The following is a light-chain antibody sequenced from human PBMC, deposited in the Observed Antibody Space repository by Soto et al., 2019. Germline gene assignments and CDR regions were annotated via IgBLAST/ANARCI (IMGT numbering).Light chain of an antibody. J-gene: IGKJ3*01. CDR3: QQYGRSPFT. CDR1: QSVSSSH. Sequence: EIVLTQCPGTLSLSPGERATLSCRASQSVSSSHLAWYQQKPGQAPRLLIYGASSRATGIPGRFSGSGSGTDFTLTISRLEPEDFAVYYCQQYGRSPFTFGPGTKVDIK. V-gene: IGKV3-20*01. CDR2: GAS.